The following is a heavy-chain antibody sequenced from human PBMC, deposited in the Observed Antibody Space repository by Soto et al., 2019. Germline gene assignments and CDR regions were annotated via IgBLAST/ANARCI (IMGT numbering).Heavy chain of an antibody. D-gene: IGHD1-1*01. J-gene: IGHJ5*02. CDR3: ARDLQAGDDNVNWFAP. Sequence: QVPLVESGGGVVQPGRSLRLSCAASGFSISRSAMHWVRQAPGKGLEWVAVIAYDGSNKWYADSAKGRFTISRDKSKNTLYLDMSSLRAEDTAIYFCARDLQAGDDNVNWFAPWGQGTLVTVSS. CDR1: GFSISRSA. V-gene: IGHV3-30-3*01. CDR2: IAYDGSNK.